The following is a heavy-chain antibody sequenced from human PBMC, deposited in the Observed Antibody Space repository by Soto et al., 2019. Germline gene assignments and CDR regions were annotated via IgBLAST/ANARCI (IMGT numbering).Heavy chain of an antibody. CDR3: ARYHSLSGYSYSKFDC. V-gene: IGHV3-11*06. CDR2: ISSRSSYT. J-gene: IGHJ4*02. D-gene: IGHD5-18*01. Sequence: GSLRLSCAASGFTFSDYYMSWIRQAPGKGLEWVSHISSRSSYTNYADSVKGRFTISRDNAKNTLYLQMNRLRADDTAVYYCARYHSLSGYSYSKFDCWGQGTLVTVSS. CDR1: GFTFSDYY.